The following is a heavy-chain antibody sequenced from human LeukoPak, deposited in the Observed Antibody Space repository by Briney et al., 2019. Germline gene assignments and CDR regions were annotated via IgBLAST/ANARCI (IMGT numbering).Heavy chain of an antibody. CDR2: ISGSGGST. CDR3: AKVPDWIVVVSAAIWFDP. J-gene: IGHJ5*02. Sequence: GGSLRLSCAASGFTFSSYAMSWVRQAPGKGLEWVSAISGSGGSTYYADSVKGRFTISRDNSKNTLYLQMNSLRAEDTAVYYCAKVPDWIVVVSAAIWFDPWGQGTLVTVSS. V-gene: IGHV3-23*01. CDR1: GFTFSSYA. D-gene: IGHD2-2*01.